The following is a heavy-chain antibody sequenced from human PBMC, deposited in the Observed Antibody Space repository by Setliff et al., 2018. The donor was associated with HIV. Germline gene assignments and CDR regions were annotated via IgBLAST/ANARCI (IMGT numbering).Heavy chain of an antibody. V-gene: IGHV3-21*05. Sequence: GGSLRLSCAASGFSFGDFTFNWVRQAPGKGLEWLCYINWRSEKYYADSVKGRFTISRDNSKNTLYLQMNSLRAEDTAVYYCARLDCSSSSGFVDYWGQGTLVTVSS. D-gene: IGHD2-2*01. CDR3: ARLDCSSSSGFVDY. CDR2: INWRSEK. CDR1: GFSFGDFT. J-gene: IGHJ4*02.